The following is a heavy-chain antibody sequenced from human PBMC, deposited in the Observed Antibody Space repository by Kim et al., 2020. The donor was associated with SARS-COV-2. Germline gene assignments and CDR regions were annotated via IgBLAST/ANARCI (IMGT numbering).Heavy chain of an antibody. CDR3: ASGKNAHTIFGAADY. V-gene: IGHV3-30*04. CDR1: GFTFNSYA. CDR2: ISYDGSNK. J-gene: IGHJ4*02. D-gene: IGHD3-3*01. Sequence: GGSLRLSCAASGFTFNSYALHWVRQAPGKGLEWVAVISYDGSNKYYVDSVKGRFTISGDNSKNTLYLQMNSLRAEDTAVYYCASGKNAHTIFGAADYWGQGTLVTVSS.